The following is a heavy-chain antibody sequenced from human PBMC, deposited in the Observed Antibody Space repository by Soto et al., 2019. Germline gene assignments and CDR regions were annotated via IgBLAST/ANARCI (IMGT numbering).Heavy chain of an antibody. CDR1: GFTFSNYA. Sequence: GGSLRLSCAASGFTFSNYAMHWVRQGPGKGLEWVALIWNDGSKEYYADSLKGRFTISRDNSKNTLYLQMNSLRAEDTAVYFCARGDSSTWYANWFDPWGQGTLVTSPQ. D-gene: IGHD6-13*01. J-gene: IGHJ5*02. CDR2: IWNDGSKE. CDR3: ARGDSSTWYANWFDP. V-gene: IGHV3-33*01.